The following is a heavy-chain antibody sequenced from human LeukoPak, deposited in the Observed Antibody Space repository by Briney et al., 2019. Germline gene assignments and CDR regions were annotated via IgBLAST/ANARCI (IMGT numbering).Heavy chain of an antibody. CDR1: GGTFSSYA. CDR2: IIPIFGTA. D-gene: IGHD2-2*01. J-gene: IGHJ3*02. V-gene: IGHV1-69*05. CDR3: ARDLASVIVVVPAGLAFDI. Sequence: SVKVSCKASGGTFSSYAISWVRQAPGQGLEWMGRIIPIFGTANYAQKFQGRVTITTDESTSTAYMELSSLRSEDTAVYYCARDLASVIVVVPAGLAFDIWGQGTMVTVSP.